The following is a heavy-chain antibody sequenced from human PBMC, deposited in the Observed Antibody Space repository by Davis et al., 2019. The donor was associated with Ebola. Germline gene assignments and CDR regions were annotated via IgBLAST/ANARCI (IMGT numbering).Heavy chain of an antibody. J-gene: IGHJ4*02. D-gene: IGHD3-9*01. V-gene: IGHV3-74*01. CDR2: INPDGSFT. CDR3: AKGHVAGYY. CDR1: GFTFSSYW. Sequence: GESLKISCAASGFTFSSYWMHWVRQAPGKGLVWVSRINPDGSFTDYADSVKGRFSISRDSTSNTLYLQMNGLTGKDTAVYYCAKGHVAGYYWGQGNLVTVSS.